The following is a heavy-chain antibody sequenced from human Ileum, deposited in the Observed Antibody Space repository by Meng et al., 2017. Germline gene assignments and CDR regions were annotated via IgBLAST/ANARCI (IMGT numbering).Heavy chain of an antibody. J-gene: IGHJ4*02. CDR3: ATGGWFGELGY. V-gene: IGHV3-48*03. D-gene: IGHD3-10*01. CDR2: ISSSGSTI. CDR1: GFTFSSYE. Sequence: GGSLRLSCAASGFTFSSYEMNWVRQAPGKGLEWVSYISSSGSTIYYADSMKDRFTNSRDNTKNSLYLQMNSLRAEDTAVYYCATGGWFGELGYWGQGTLVTVSS.